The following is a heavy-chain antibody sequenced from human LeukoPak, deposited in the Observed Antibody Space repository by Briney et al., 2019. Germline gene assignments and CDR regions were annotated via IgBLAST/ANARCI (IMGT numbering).Heavy chain of an antibody. J-gene: IGHJ6*02. CDR3: PRANLAAAGPFYYYYVMEV. V-gene: IGHV4-34*01. D-gene: IGHD6-13*01. Sequence: SETLSLTCAVYGGSFSGYYWSWIRQPPGKGLEWIGEINHSGSTNYSPSLTSRVTISVDTSKNQFSLKLRSVTAADTAVYYCPRANLAAAGPFYYYYVMEVWGQGTTVTVSS. CDR2: INHSGST. CDR1: GGSFSGYY.